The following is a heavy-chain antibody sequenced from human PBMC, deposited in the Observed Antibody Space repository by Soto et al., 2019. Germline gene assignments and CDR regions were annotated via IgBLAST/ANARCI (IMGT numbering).Heavy chain of an antibody. V-gene: IGHV3-15*01. CDR2: IKTKTDGGTT. Sequence: EVQLVESGGGLVKPGGSLRISCAASGLSFSNAWMSWVRQAPGKGREWVGRIKTKTDGGTTDYAAPVKGRFTISRNDSTYTLYLQMNSLKTEDTAVYYCTTDLRWEQWLVQSIWGQGTMVTVSS. CDR3: TTDLRWEQWLVQSI. CDR1: GLSFSNAW. J-gene: IGHJ3*02. D-gene: IGHD6-19*01.